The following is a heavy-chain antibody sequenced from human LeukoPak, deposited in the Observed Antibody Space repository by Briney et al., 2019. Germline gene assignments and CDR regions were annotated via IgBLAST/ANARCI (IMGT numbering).Heavy chain of an antibody. J-gene: IGHJ5*02. D-gene: IGHD6-13*01. CDR2: IYYRGST. CDR3: ARGYSRLNWFDP. Sequence: SETLSLTCTVSGGSISSYYWHWIRQPPAKGLEWIGYIYYRGSTSYNPSLQSRVTISIDTSKNQFSLKLSSVTAADTAVYYCARGYSRLNWFDPWGQGTLVTVSS. V-gene: IGHV4-59*01. CDR1: GGSISSYY.